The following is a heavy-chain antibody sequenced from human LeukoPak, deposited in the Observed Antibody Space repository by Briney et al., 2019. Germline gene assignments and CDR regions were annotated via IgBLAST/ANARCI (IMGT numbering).Heavy chain of an antibody. V-gene: IGHV4-59*01. J-gene: IGHJ2*01. D-gene: IGHD3-9*01. Sequence: SETLSLTCSVSGGSISGYYWSWIRQPPGKGLEWIGYIYSSGGTNYNPSLKSRVTISLDTSKNQFSLKLSSVTAADTAVYYCARASKTDYDILTGYFSSLSVLFDLWGRGTLVTVSS. CDR1: GGSISGYY. CDR3: ARASKTDYDILTGYFSSLSVLFDL. CDR2: IYSSGGT.